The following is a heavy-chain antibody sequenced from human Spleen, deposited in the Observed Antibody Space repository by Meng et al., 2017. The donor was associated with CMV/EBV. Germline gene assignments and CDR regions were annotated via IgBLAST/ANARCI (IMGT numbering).Heavy chain of an antibody. CDR1: GGSFSGYY. J-gene: IGHJ4*02. D-gene: IGHD6-13*01. Sequence: GSLRLSCAVYGGSFSGYYWSWIRQPPGKGLEWIGEINHSGSTNYNPSLKSRVTISVDTSKNQFSLKPSSVTAADTAVYYCARETYTSTGPTSPRYWGQGTLVTVSS. CDR3: ARETYTSTGPTSPRY. CDR2: INHSGST. V-gene: IGHV4-34*01.